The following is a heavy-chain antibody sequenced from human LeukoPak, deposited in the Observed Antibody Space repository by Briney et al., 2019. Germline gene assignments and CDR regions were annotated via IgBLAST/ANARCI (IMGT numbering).Heavy chain of an antibody. CDR1: GFTFSSYE. CDR2: ISSSGSTI. CDR3: AELGITMIGGV. J-gene: IGHJ6*04. V-gene: IGHV3-48*03. Sequence: EGSLRLSCAASGFTFSSYEMNWVRQAPGKGLEWVSYISSSGSTIYYADSVKGRFTISRDHAKNSLYLQMNSLRAEDTAVYYCAELGITMIGGVWGKGTTVTISS. D-gene: IGHD3-10*02.